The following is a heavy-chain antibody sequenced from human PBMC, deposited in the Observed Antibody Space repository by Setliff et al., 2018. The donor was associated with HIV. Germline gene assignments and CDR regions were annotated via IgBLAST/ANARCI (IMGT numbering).Heavy chain of an antibody. CDR2: IYGDGRT. J-gene: IGHJ6*03. CDR3: ASGGFGGVIPTNPYYYYYMDV. Sequence: PSETLSLTCEVSGGSFSGYYWSWVRQAPGKGLEWVYIIYGDGRTYYADSVKGRFTISRDNAKNSLYLQMNSLRAEDTAVYYCASGGFGGVIPTNPYYYYYMDVWGKGTTVTVSS. V-gene: IGHV3-53*01. D-gene: IGHD3-16*02. CDR1: GGSFSGYY.